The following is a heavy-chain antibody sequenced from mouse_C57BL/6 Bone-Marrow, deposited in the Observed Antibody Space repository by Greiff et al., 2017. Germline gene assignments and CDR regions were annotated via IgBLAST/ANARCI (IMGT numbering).Heavy chain of an antibody. CDR3: ARETLYYGSRSYFDY. Sequence: VQLKESVAELVRPGASVKLSCTASGFNIKNTYMHWVKQRPEQGLEWIGRIDPANGNTKYAPKFQGKATITADTSSNTAYLQLSSLTSEDTAIYYCARETLYYGSRSYFDYWGQGTTLTVSS. V-gene: IGHV14-3*01. J-gene: IGHJ2*01. CDR2: IDPANGNT. CDR1: GFNIKNTY. D-gene: IGHD1-1*01.